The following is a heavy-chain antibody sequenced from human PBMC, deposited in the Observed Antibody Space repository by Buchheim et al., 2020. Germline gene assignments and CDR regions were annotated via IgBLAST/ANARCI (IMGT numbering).Heavy chain of an antibody. CDR1: GFTFSSYA. Sequence: QVQLVESGGGVVQPGRSLRLSCAASGFTFSSYAMHWVRQAPGKGLEWVAVISYDGSNKYYVDSVKGRLTISRDNSKKTLYLQMNSLRAEDTAVYYCARGQFWGWTTNYYYGMDVWGQGTT. CDR3: ARGQFWGWTTNYYYGMDV. V-gene: IGHV3-30-3*01. D-gene: IGHD4-11*01. J-gene: IGHJ6*02. CDR2: ISYDGSNK.